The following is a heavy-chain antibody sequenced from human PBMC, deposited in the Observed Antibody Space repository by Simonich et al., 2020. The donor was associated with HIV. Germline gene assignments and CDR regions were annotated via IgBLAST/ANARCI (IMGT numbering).Heavy chain of an antibody. D-gene: IGHD6-13*01. CDR2: SNDSGST. CDR3: ARGPYGVRGSNWWGGCFDY. CDR1: GGSFSGYY. J-gene: IGHJ4*02. Sequence: QVQLQQWGAGLLKPSETLSLTCAVYGGSFSGYYWSWIRQSPGKGLEGIGESNDSGSTTYNAALRRRVTISVDTSKNQFSLKLSSVTAADTAVYYCARGPYGVRGSNWWGGCFDYWGQGTLVTVSS. V-gene: IGHV4-34*01.